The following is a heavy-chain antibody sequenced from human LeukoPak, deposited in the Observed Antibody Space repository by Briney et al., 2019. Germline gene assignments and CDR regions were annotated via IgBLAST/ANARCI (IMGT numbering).Heavy chain of an antibody. V-gene: IGHV3-48*03. J-gene: IGHJ4*02. CDR1: GFTFSSYA. D-gene: IGHD2-2*01. Sequence: GGSLRLSCGASGFTFSSYAMSWVRQAPGKGLEWVSYIGVSGSTMYYAESVKGRFTISRDNAKNSLYLQMNSLRAEDTAVYYCARERYCSSTSCPHGDLDYWGQGTLVSVSS. CDR2: IGVSGSTM. CDR3: ARERYCSSTSCPHGDLDY.